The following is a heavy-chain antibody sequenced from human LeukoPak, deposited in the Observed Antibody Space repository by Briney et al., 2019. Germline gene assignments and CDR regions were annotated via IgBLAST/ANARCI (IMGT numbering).Heavy chain of an antibody. CDR2: IYTSGST. D-gene: IGHD3-22*01. CDR1: GGSISSYS. J-gene: IGHJ4*02. V-gene: IGHV4-4*07. Sequence: KPSETLSLTCTVSGGSISSYSWSWVRQPAGKGLEWIGRIYTSGSTNYNPSLKSRVTMSVDTSKNQFSLKLSSVTAADTAVYYCARLRKTYYYDSSGYYYFDYWGQGTLVTVSS. CDR3: ARLRKTYYYDSSGYYYFDY.